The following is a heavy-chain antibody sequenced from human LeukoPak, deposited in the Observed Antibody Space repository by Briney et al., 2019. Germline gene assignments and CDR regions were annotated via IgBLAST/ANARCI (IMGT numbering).Heavy chain of an antibody. CDR1: SDSISSFY. J-gene: IGHJ4*02. CDR2: ISYSGST. D-gene: IGHD5-24*01. Sequence: MTSETLSLTCTVSSDSISSFYWSWIRQPPGKGLEWIGYISYSGSTNYNPSLKSRVTISVDTSKNQFSLRLSSVTAADTAVYYCARSFGWLSYYFDSWGQGTLVTVSS. CDR3: ARSFGWLSYYFDS. V-gene: IGHV4-59*01.